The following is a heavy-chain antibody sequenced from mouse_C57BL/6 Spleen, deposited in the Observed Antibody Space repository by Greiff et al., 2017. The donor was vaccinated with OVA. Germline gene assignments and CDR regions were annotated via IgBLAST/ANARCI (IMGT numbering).Heavy chain of an antibody. CDR1: GFTFSSYA. CDR3: TRDEAYYWYFDV. CDR2: ISSGGDYI. Sequence: EVKLMESGEGLVKPGGSLKLSCAASGFTFSSYAMSWVRQTPEKRLEWVAYISSGGDYIYYADTVKGRFTISRDNARNTLYLQMSSLKSEDTAMYYCTRDEAYYWYFDVWGTGTTVTVSS. V-gene: IGHV5-9-1*02. J-gene: IGHJ1*03. D-gene: IGHD6-5*01.